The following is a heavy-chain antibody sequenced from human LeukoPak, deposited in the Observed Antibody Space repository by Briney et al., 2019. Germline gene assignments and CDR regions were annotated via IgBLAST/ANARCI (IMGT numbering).Heavy chain of an antibody. Sequence: SETLSLTCTVSAYSISDSFVWAFIRQPPGKGLEWIASIYHSGTTYYNPSLRSRVTMSVDTSNNQFSLKLSSVTAADTAMYFCTRLSHVAGAPKVSWFDPWGQGTLVTVSS. D-gene: IGHD1-26*01. CDR3: TRLSHVAGAPKVSWFDP. J-gene: IGHJ5*02. CDR1: AYSISDSFV. V-gene: IGHV4-38-2*02. CDR2: IYHSGTT.